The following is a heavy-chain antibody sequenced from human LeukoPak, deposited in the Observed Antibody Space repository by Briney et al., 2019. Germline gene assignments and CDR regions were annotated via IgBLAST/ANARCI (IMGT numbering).Heavy chain of an antibody. V-gene: IGHV1-2*02. D-gene: IGHD3-22*01. CDR3: ARDGDVYDSSGCQDY. CDR2: INYNSGGT. J-gene: IGHJ4*02. Sequence: GASVKVSCKASGYTFTGYYMHWVRQAPGQGLEWMGWINYNSGGTNYAHKFQGRVNMTRDTSISTAYMELSRLRSDDTAVYCCARDGDVYDSSGCQDYWGQGTLVTVSS. CDR1: GYTFTGYY.